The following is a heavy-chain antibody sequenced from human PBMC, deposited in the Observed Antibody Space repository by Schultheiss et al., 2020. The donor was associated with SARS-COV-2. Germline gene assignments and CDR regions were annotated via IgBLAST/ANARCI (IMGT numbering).Heavy chain of an antibody. V-gene: IGHV3-23*01. J-gene: IGHJ4*02. Sequence: GGSLRLSCAASGFTFSSYGMHWVRQAPGKGLEWVSAISGSGGSTYYADSVKGRFTISRDSSKNTLDLQMNSLRAEDTAVYYCARDGYAFPKYYFDYWGQGTLVTVSS. D-gene: IGHD5-18*01. CDR2: ISGSGGST. CDR1: GFTFSSYG. CDR3: ARDGYAFPKYYFDY.